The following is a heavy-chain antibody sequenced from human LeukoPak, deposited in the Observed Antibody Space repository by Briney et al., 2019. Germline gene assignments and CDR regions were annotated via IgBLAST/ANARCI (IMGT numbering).Heavy chain of an antibody. CDR2: IYCSGST. J-gene: IGHJ4*02. D-gene: IGHD6-19*01. CDR1: GGSISSYY. V-gene: IGHV4-59*01. CDR3: ARDRSGWYDY. Sequence: PSETLSLTCTVSGGSISSYYWSWIRQPPGKGLEWIGYIYCSGSTHYNPSLKSRVTISVDTSKNQFSLKLSSVTAADTAVYYCARDRSGWYDYWGQGTLVTVSS.